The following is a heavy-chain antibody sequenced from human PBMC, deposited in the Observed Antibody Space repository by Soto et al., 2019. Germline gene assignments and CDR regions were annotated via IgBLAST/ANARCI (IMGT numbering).Heavy chain of an antibody. CDR3: ATPRRSYYDLWSGYPSGGMDV. CDR2: IIPIFGTA. CDR1: GGTFSSYA. V-gene: IGHV1-69*06. D-gene: IGHD3-3*01. J-gene: IGHJ6*02. Sequence: QVQLVQSGAEVKKPGSSVKVSCKASGGTFSSYAISWVRQAPGQGLEWMGGIIPIFGTANYAQKFQGRVTLTADKSTSTAYMELSSLRSEDTAVYYCATPRRSYYDLWSGYPSGGMDVWGQGTTVTVSS.